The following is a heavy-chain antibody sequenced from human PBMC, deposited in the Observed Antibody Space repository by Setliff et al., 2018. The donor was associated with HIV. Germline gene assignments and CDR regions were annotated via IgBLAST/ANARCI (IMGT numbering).Heavy chain of an antibody. CDR2: IYYSGST. V-gene: IGHV4-39*07. Sequence: PSETLSLTCTVSGGSIRSTSYYWGWIRQPPGKGLEWIGSIYYSGSTYYNPSLKSRVTISVDLSKKQISLKLSSVTAADTAIYYCSIRSRLGGSSNYFDSWGKGALVTVSS. CDR3: SIRSRLGGSSNYFDS. CDR1: GGSIRSTSYY. J-gene: IGHJ4*02. D-gene: IGHD1-26*01.